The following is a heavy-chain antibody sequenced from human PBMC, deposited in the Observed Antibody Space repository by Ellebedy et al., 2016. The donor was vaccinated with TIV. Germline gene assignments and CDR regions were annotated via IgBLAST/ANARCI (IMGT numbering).Heavy chain of an antibody. J-gene: IGHJ3*02. CDR3: AKDYFEYSHYDAFDI. D-gene: IGHD2/OR15-2a*01. CDR2: ISYDGSNK. V-gene: IGHV3-30-3*01. Sequence: GESLKISXAASGFTFSSYAMHWVRQAPGKGLEWVAVISYDGSNKYYADSVKGRFTISRDNSKNTLYLQMNSLRAEDTAVYYCAKDYFEYSHYDAFDIWGQGTMVTVSS. CDR1: GFTFSSYA.